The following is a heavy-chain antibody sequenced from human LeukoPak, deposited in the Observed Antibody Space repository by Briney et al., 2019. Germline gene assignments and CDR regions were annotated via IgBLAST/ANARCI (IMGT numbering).Heavy chain of an antibody. Sequence: PSETLSLTCTVSGGSISSYYWSWIRQPPGKGLEWIGYIYYSGGTNYNPSLKSRVTISVDTSKNQFSLKLSSVTAADTAVYYCARVGVLRSGSVLRYFDWLSNPRGLFDYWGQGTLVTVSS. V-gene: IGHV4-59*01. CDR3: ARVGVLRSGSVLRYFDWLSNPRGLFDY. CDR2: IYYSGGT. D-gene: IGHD3-9*01. J-gene: IGHJ4*02. CDR1: GGSISSYY.